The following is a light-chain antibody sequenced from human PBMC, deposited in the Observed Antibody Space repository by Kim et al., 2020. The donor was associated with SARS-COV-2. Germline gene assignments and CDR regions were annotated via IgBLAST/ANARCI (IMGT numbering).Light chain of an antibody. Sequence: QSALTQPRSVSGSPGQSVTISCTGTSSDVGRYTSVSWYQQHPGKAPKLMISDVTDRPSGVPDRFSGFKSGNTASLTISGLQAEDEADYYCCSYAGCYTWIFGGGTQLTVL. CDR2: DVT. CDR1: SSDVGRYTS. V-gene: IGLV2-11*01. CDR3: CSYAGCYTWI. J-gene: IGLJ2*01.